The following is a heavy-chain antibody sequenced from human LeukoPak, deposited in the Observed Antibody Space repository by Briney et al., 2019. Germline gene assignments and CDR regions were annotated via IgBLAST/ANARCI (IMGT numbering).Heavy chain of an antibody. D-gene: IGHD3-10*01. Sequence: KTSETLSLTCTVSGGSISGYYWSWIRQPAGKGLEWIGRIYTSGSTNYNPSLKSRVIMSVDTSKNQFSLKLSSVTAADTAVYYCARVPSMVRGVLFDYWGQGTLVTVSS. CDR3: ARVPSMVRGVLFDY. CDR2: IYTSGST. V-gene: IGHV4-4*07. CDR1: GGSISGYY. J-gene: IGHJ4*02.